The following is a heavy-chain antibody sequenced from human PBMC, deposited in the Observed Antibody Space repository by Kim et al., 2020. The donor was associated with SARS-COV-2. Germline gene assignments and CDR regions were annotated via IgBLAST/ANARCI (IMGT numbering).Heavy chain of an antibody. V-gene: IGHV2-5*02. Sequence: SGPTLVKPTQTLTLTCTFSGFSLSTSGVGVGWIRQPPGKALEWLALIYWDDDKRYSPSLKSRLTITKDTSKNQVVLTMTNMDPVDTATYYCAHGGFLVKAARQAFDYWGQGTLVTVSS. J-gene: IGHJ4*02. CDR1: GFSLSTSGVG. D-gene: IGHD6-6*01. CDR3: AHGGFLVKAARQAFDY. CDR2: IYWDDDK.